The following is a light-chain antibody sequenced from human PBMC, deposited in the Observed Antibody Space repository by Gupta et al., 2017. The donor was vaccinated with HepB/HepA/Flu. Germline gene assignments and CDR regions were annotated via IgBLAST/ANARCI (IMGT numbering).Light chain of an antibody. CDR3: QVWDSSSDHPVV. J-gene: IGLJ2*01. CDR1: NIGSKS. CDR2: DDS. Sequence: SSVLTQPPSVSVAPGKTARITCGGNNIGSKSVHWYQQKPGQAPVLVVYDDSDRPSGIPERFAGSNSGNTATLTISRVEAGDEADYYCQVWDSSSDHPVVFGGGTKLTVL. V-gene: IGLV3-21*03.